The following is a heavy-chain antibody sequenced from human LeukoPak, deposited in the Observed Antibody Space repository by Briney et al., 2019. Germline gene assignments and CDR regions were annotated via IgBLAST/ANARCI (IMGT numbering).Heavy chain of an antibody. CDR2: IYYSGST. V-gene: IGHV4-39*07. Sequence: SETLSLTCTVSGGSISSSSYYWGWIRQPPGKGLEWIGSIYYSGSTYYNPSLKSRVTISVDTSKNQFSLKLSSVTAADTAVYYCARDGPGYYDFWSGYYLGGYYYYMDVWGKGTTVTVSS. D-gene: IGHD3-3*01. CDR3: ARDGPGYYDFWSGYYLGGYYYYMDV. J-gene: IGHJ6*03. CDR1: GGSISSSSYY.